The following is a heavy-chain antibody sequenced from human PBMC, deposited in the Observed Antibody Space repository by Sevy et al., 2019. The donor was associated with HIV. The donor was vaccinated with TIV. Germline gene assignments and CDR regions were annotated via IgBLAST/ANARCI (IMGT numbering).Heavy chain of an antibody. Sequence: GGSLRLSCVASEFAFNIHNMSWVRQAPGKGLEWVSSISTSSNNIYDADSAEDGITNSRDKAKNSPYLQMNSLRAEDTAVYYCARTVSFSWYDYWGQGTLVTVSS. CDR3: ARTVSFSWYDY. CDR2: ISTSSNNI. J-gene: IGHJ4*02. D-gene: IGHD6-13*01. CDR1: EFAFNIHN. V-gene: IGHV3-21*01.